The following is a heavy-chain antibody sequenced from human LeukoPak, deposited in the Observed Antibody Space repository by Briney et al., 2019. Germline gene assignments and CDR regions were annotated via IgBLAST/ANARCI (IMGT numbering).Heavy chain of an antibody. CDR1: GGSISRGRYY. J-gene: IGHJ4*02. V-gene: IGHV4-61*02. CDR3: ARRGEAAAKGGRYFDQ. D-gene: IGHD6-13*01. CDR2: IYTSGST. Sequence: PSQTLSLTCTVSGGSISRGRYYWSWIRQPAGKGLEWIGRIYTSGSTNYNPSLKSRVTISVDTSKNQFSLKLSSVNAADTAVYFCARRGEAAAKGGRYFDQWGQGTLVTVSS.